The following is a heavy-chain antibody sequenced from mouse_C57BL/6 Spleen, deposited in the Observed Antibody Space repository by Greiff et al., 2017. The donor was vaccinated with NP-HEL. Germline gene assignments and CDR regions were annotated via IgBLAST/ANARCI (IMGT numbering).Heavy chain of an antibody. J-gene: IGHJ4*01. V-gene: IGHV1-4*01. CDR2: INPSSGYI. D-gene: IGHD2-1*01. CDR3: SYGNYEGGYAMDY. CDR1: GYTFTSYT. Sequence: QVQLQQSGAELARPGASVKMSCKASGYTFTSYTMHWVKQRPGQGLEWIGYINPSSGYIKYNQKFKDKATLTADKSSSTVYMRLSRLASEDSAVYYCSYGNYEGGYAMDYWGQGTSVTVSS.